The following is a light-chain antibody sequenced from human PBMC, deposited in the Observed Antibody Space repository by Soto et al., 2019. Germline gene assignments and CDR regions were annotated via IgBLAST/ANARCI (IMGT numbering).Light chain of an antibody. Sequence: EIVMTQSPATLSVSQGERATLSCRASQSVSSNLAWYQQKPGQAPRLLIYGASTRATDIPARFSGSGSGTEFPLTINSLQSEDFAVYYCQQYNNWRGPFGQGTKVEIK. CDR2: GAS. CDR1: QSVSSN. J-gene: IGKJ1*01. V-gene: IGKV3-15*01. CDR3: QQYNNWRGP.